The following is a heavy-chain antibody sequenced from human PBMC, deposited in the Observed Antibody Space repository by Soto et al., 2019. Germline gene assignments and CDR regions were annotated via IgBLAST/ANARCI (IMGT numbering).Heavy chain of an antibody. CDR2: TCYRSKWYY. CDR1: GDSVSSNSAT. Sequence: PSQTLSLTCAMSGDSVSSNSATWNWIRQSPSSGLEWLGRTCYRSKWYYDYAVSVKSRVSIDPDTAKNQLSLQLKSVTPEDTAVYYCARALSGSYYIFDYWGQGTSVTVSS. J-gene: IGHJ4*02. CDR3: ARALSGSYYIFDY. D-gene: IGHD3-10*01. V-gene: IGHV6-1*01.